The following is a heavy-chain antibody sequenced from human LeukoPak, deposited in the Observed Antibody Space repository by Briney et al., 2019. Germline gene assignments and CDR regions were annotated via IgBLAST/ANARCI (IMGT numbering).Heavy chain of an antibody. V-gene: IGHV3-7*01. CDR3: ARIAAAYYYYYMDV. J-gene: IGHJ6*03. CDR2: IKQDGSEK. CDR1: GLTFSSYW. D-gene: IGHD6-13*01. Sequence: PGGSLRLSCAASGLTFSSYWMSWVRQAPGKGLEWVANIKQDGSEKYYVDPVKGRFTISRDSAKNSLYLQMNSLRAEDTAVYYCARIAAAYYYYYMDVWGKGTTVTVSS.